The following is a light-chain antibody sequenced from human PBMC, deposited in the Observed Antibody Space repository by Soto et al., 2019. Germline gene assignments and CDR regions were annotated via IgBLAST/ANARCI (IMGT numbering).Light chain of an antibody. CDR1: SSDVGDYKY. V-gene: IGLV2-8*01. J-gene: IGLJ3*02. CDR2: EVS. Sequence: QSVLTQPPSASGSPGQSVTISCTGTSSDVGDYKYVSWYQQYPGKAPKLMIYEVSKRPSGVPDRFSGSKSGNTASLTVSGVQAEDEADYYCTSYAGSNIWVFGGGTKLTVL. CDR3: TSYAGSNIWV.